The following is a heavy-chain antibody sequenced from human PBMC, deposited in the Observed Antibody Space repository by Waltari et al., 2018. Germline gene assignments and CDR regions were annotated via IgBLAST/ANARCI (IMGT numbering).Heavy chain of an antibody. Sequence: EVQLLESGGGLVQPGGSLRLSCAASGFTFSSYAMSWVRQAPGKGLEWVSAISGSGGSTDYADSVKGRFTISRDNSKNTLYLQMNSLRAEDTAVYYCAKDVGVGYSSSWYWDYYYYGMDVWGQGTTVTVSS. V-gene: IGHV3-23*01. CDR2: ISGSGGST. CDR3: AKDVGVGYSSSWYWDYYYYGMDV. J-gene: IGHJ6*02. D-gene: IGHD6-13*01. CDR1: GFTFSSYA.